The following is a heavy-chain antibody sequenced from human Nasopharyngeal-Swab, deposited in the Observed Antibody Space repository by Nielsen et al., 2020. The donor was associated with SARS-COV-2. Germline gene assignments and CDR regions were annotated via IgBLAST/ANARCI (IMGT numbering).Heavy chain of an antibody. D-gene: IGHD6-6*01. J-gene: IGHJ5*02. CDR2: ISYDGSNK. CDR3: ARVSSSSTTNWFDP. V-gene: IGHV3-30*03. Sequence: ISQCPGQGLEWVAVISYDGSNKYYADSVKGRFTISRDNSKNTLYLQMNSLRAEDTAVYYCARVSSSSTTNWFDPWGQGTLVTVSS.